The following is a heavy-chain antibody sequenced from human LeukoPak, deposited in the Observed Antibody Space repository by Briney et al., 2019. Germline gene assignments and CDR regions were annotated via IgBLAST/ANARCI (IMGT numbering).Heavy chain of an antibody. J-gene: IGHJ4*02. D-gene: IGHD3-22*01. V-gene: IGHV4-59*01. CDR3: ARDHRYYYDSSGYFDY. CDR1: SESFSGYY. CDR2: IYYRGSS. Sequence: PSETLSLTCAVYSESFSGYYWSWIRQPPGKGLEWIGYIYYRGSSNYNPSLKSRVTISVDTSKNQFSLKLSSVTAADTAVYYCARDHRYYYDSSGYFDYWGQGTLVTVSS.